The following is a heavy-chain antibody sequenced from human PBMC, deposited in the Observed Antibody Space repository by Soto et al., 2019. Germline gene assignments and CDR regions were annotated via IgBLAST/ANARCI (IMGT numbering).Heavy chain of an antibody. CDR2: ISSSGRTI. V-gene: IGHV3-11*01. CDR3: ASPTVTPHYGMDV. Sequence: QVQLVESGGGLVKPGGSLRLSCAASGFTFSDYYMSWIRQAPGKGLEWVSYISSSGRTIYYADSVKGRFTISRDNAKNSQYLQMNTLRAEDTAVYYCASPTVTPHYGMDVWGQGTTVTVSS. CDR1: GFTFSDYY. D-gene: IGHD4-17*01. J-gene: IGHJ6*02.